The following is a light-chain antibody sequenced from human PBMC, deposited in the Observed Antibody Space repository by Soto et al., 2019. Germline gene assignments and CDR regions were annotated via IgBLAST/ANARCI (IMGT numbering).Light chain of an antibody. CDR1: QDISEY. Sequence: DIQMTQSPSSLSASVGDRVTITFQASQDISEYLSWCQQKPGKAPKLLIFAASNLETGVPARFSASGSGTDFTLTISSLQPEDIATYYCQQSYFILGTFGRGTKVDI. J-gene: IGKJ1*01. CDR2: AAS. CDR3: QQSYFILGT. V-gene: IGKV1-33*01.